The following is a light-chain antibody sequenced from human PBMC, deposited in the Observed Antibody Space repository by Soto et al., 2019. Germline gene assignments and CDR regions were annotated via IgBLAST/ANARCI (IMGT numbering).Light chain of an antibody. Sequence: QSALTQPASVSGSPGQSITISCTGTSSDVGGYNHVSWYQQHPGKAPKLMIYEVRDRPSGVSNRFSGSKSGNTASLTISGLQAEDEADYYCSSYTSSSTRVFGTGTKLTVL. CDR1: SSDVGGYNH. V-gene: IGLV2-14*01. CDR2: EVR. J-gene: IGLJ1*01. CDR3: SSYTSSSTRV.